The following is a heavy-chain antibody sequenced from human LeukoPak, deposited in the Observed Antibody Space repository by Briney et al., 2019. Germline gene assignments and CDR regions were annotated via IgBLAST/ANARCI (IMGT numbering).Heavy chain of an antibody. V-gene: IGHV5-51*01. CDR1: GYSFTSYW. Sequence: GESLKISCKGSGYSFTSYWIGWVRQTPGKGLEWMGVIYPGDSRTRYNPSFEGQVTISADKSITTAYLQWSSLKASGTAMYYCACREFYSPWPGPWGQGTLVTVSS. CDR2: IYPGDSRT. D-gene: IGHD5-18*01. CDR3: ACREFYSPWPGP. J-gene: IGHJ5*02.